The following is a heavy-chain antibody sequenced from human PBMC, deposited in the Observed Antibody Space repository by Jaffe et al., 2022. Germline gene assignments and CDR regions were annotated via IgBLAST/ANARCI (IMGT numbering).Heavy chain of an antibody. CDR2: ISGSGGST. Sequence: EVQLLESGGGLVQPGGSLRLSCAASGFTFSSYAMSWVRQAPGKGLEWVSAISGSGGSTYYADSVKGRFTISRDNSKNTLYLQMNSLRAEDTAVYYCAKDGPFYGEFPYWYFDLWGRGTLVTVSS. CDR3: AKDGPFYGEFPYWYFDL. D-gene: IGHD4-17*01. J-gene: IGHJ2*01. CDR1: GFTFSSYA. V-gene: IGHV3-23*01.